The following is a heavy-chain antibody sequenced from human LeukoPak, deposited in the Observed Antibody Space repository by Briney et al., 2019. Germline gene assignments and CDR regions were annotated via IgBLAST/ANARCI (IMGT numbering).Heavy chain of an antibody. V-gene: IGHV1-24*01. CDR3: ATSRISAAGTDY. CDR1: GYTLTELS. CDR2: FDPEDGET. J-gene: IGHJ4*02. D-gene: IGHD6-13*01. Sequence: ASVKVSCKVSGYTLTELSMHWVRQAPGKGLEWMGGFDPEDGETIYAQKFQGRVTMTEDTSTDTAYLELSSLRSEHTAVYYCATSRISAAGTDYWGQGTLVTVSS.